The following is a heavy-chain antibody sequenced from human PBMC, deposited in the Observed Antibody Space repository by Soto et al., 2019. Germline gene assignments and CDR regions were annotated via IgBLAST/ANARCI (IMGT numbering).Heavy chain of an antibody. V-gene: IGHV4-31*03. CDR2: IYYSGST. CDR1: GGSISSGGYY. J-gene: IGHJ6*02. D-gene: IGHD2-15*01. CDR3: ARPYCSGVSCQLTRFYYGMHG. Sequence: PSETLSLTCTVSGGSISSGGYYWSWIRQHPGKGLEWIGYIYYSGSTYYNPSLKSRVTISVDTSKNQFSLKLSSVTAADTAVYYCARPYCSGVSCQLTRFYYGMHGWGQAIMVSGSS.